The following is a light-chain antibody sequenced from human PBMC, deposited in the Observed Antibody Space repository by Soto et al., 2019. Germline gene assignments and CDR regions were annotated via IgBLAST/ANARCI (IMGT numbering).Light chain of an antibody. V-gene: IGKV3-20*01. CDR1: QYINTR. J-gene: IGKJ1*01. CDR2: GAS. CDR3: QQYGSSRGT. Sequence: EIVLTQSPATLSSFPGDRVTLSCRASQYINTRLAWYQHRPGQAPRLLIYGASSRATGIPDRFSGSGSGTDFTLTISRLEPEDFAVYYCQQYGSSRGTFGQGTKVDNK.